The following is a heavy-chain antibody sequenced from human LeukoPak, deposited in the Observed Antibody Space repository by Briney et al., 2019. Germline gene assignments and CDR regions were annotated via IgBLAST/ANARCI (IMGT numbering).Heavy chain of an antibody. CDR2: SSSSGSTI. V-gene: IGHV3-48*03. D-gene: IGHD5-24*01. Sequence: GGSLRLSCAASGFTFTRYEMNWVRQAPGKGLEWVSHSSSSGSTIHYADSVEGRFTFSRDNAKNSLYLQMNSLRAEDTAAYYCARGDRYDEYYFDYWGQGTLITVPS. J-gene: IGHJ4*02. CDR1: GFTFTRYE. CDR3: ARGDRYDEYYFDY.